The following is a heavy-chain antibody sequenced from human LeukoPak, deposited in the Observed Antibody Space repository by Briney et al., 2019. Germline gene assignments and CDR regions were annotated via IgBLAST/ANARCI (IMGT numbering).Heavy chain of an antibody. CDR1: GFTFGDHA. CDR2: VSWNSGII. D-gene: IGHD6-19*01. CDR3: ARDRGLGWYYFDY. V-gene: IGHV3-9*01. J-gene: IGHJ4*02. Sequence: GKSPRLSCVASGFTFGDHAMHWVRQAPGKGLEWVSGVSWNSGIIGYADSLKGRFTISRDNAKNSLYLQMNSLRAEDTALYYCARDRGLGWYYFDYWGQGTLVTVSS.